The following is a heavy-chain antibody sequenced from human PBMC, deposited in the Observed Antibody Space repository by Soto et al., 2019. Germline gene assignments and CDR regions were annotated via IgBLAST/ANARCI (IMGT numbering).Heavy chain of an antibody. CDR2: ISGSGGTA. J-gene: IGHJ5*01. Sequence: EVQLLESGGGSVQPGGSLRLSCAASGFTFSSYAMHWVRRPPGKGLEWVSSISGSGGTAYYADSVKGRFSISRDSLVNTLYLQMNSLRAEDTAVYYCAKGRGQNWNFDSWGQRTLVTVSP. CDR3: AKGRGQNWNFDS. CDR1: GFTFSSYA. D-gene: IGHD1-1*01. V-gene: IGHV3-23*01.